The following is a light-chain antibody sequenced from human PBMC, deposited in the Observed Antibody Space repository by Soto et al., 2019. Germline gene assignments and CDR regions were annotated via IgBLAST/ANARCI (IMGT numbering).Light chain of an antibody. CDR1: SSDVGGYNY. J-gene: IGLJ1*01. CDR2: DVS. Sequence: QSALTQPASVSGSPGQSITISCTGTSSDVGGYNYVSWYQQHPGKAPKLMIYDVSNRPSGVPNRFSGSKSGNTASLTISGLQAEDEDDYYCSSYTSSVDVFGTGTKLTVL. CDR3: SSYTSSVDV. V-gene: IGLV2-14*01.